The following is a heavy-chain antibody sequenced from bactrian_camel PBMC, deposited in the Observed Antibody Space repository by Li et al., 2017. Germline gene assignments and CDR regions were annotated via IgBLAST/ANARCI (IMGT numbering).Heavy chain of an antibody. J-gene: IGHJ4*01. CDR3: AKVNRDEYYFGNWDY. V-gene: IGHV3S1*01. D-gene: IGHD2*01. CDR1: GDTFSASC. Sequence: HVQLVESGGGSVQAGGSLRLSCSASGDTFSASCMGWFRQGSGEKREGVAAIHTGDGDTWYADSVQGRFTISRDNAKRTLYLHLNSLKTEDTAMYYCAKVNRDEYYFGNWDYWGQGTQVTVS. CDR2: IHTGDGDT.